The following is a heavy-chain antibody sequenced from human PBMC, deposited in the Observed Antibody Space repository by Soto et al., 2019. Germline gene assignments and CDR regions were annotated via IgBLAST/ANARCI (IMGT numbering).Heavy chain of an antibody. J-gene: IGHJ4*02. D-gene: IGHD6-13*01. CDR1: GGSIRSGGYF. V-gene: IGHV4-31*03. Sequence: VQLQESGPGLVKPSQTLSLTCTVSGGSIRSGGYFWSWGRQQPGKGLEWIGHIYYRGGTSYNPSLESRVAMSVDTSKNEFTLKVNSVTAADTAIYYCARFAKEENPKLESWYAFDFWGRGTLVTVSS. CDR2: IYYRGGT. CDR3: ARFAKEENPKLESWYAFDF.